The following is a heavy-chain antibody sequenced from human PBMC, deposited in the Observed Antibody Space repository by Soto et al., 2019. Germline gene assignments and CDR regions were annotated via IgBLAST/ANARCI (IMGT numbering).Heavy chain of an antibody. CDR1: GFTFSSYA. D-gene: IGHD6-19*01. Sequence: LSLTCAASGFTFSSYAMSWVRQAPGKGLEWVSAISGSGGSTYYADSVKGRFTISRDNSKNTLYLQMNSLRAEDTAVYYCANLEFIAVAPFDIWGQGTMVTVSS. V-gene: IGHV3-23*01. CDR3: ANLEFIAVAPFDI. CDR2: ISGSGGST. J-gene: IGHJ3*02.